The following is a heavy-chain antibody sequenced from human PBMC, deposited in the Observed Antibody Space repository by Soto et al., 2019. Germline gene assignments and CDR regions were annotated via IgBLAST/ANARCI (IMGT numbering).Heavy chain of an antibody. CDR2: MYHSGTT. CDR1: GDSISSSHW. V-gene: IGHV4-4*02. CDR3: AREGVYSDYNLGGAVPFDY. Sequence: QVQLQESGPGLVKPSGTLSLTCAVSGDSISSSHWWSWGRQPPGKGLEWIGEMYHSGTTNYNPSLKSRVTISVDKSKNQFSLKLNSVTAADTAVYYCAREGVYSDYNLGGAVPFDYWGQGTLVTVSS. D-gene: IGHD5-12*01. J-gene: IGHJ4*02.